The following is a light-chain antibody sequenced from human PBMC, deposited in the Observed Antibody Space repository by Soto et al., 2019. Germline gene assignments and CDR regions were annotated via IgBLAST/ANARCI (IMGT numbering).Light chain of an antibody. CDR1: SSDVGSYNR. V-gene: IGLV2-18*01. J-gene: IGLJ1*01. CDR3: SLYTSSITFV. CDR2: EVS. Sequence: QSVLTQPPSVSGSPGQSVTISCTGTSSDVGSYNRVSWYQQPPGTAPKLMIYEVSNRPSGVPDRFSGSKSGNTASLTISGLQAEDEADYYCSLYTSSITFVFGTGTKVTVL.